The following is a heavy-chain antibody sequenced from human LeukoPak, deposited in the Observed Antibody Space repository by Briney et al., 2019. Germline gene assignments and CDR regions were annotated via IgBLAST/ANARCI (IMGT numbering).Heavy chain of an antibody. Sequence: GGSLRLSCAASGFTFSSYSMNWVHQAPGKGLEWVSSISSSSSYIYYADSVKGRFTISRDNAKNSLYLQMNSLRAEDTAVYYCARVGGHYDILTGYYSLYYFDYWGQGTLVTVSS. CDR3: ARVGGHYDILTGYYSLYYFDY. D-gene: IGHD3-9*01. CDR1: GFTFSSYS. CDR2: ISSSSSYI. J-gene: IGHJ4*02. V-gene: IGHV3-21*01.